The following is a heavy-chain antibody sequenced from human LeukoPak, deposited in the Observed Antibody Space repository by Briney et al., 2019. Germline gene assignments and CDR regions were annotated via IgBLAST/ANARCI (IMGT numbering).Heavy chain of an antibody. D-gene: IGHD3-10*01. J-gene: IGHJ5*02. CDR3: ARKGFGEYWFDP. Sequence: ASVKVSCKASGGTFSSYAIRWVRQAPGQGLEWMGGIIPIFGTANYAQKFQGRVTITADESTSTAYMELSSLRSEDTAVYYCARKGFGEYWFDPWGQGTLVTVSS. V-gene: IGHV1-69*01. CDR2: IIPIFGTA. CDR1: GGTFSSYA.